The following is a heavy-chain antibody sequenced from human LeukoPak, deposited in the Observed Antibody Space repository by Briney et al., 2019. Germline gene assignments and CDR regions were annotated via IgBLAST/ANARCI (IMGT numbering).Heavy chain of an antibody. Sequence: ASVKVSCKASGYTFINYGMSWVRQAPGQGLEWMGWISANNGNTNYAQKLQGRVTMTTDTSTSTAYMELRSLRPDDTAVYYCARGPLYDWSGYYTVNFDYWGQGTLVTVSS. CDR1: GYTFINYG. D-gene: IGHD3-22*01. CDR2: ISANNGNT. J-gene: IGHJ4*02. CDR3: ARGPLYDWSGYYTVNFDY. V-gene: IGHV1-18*01.